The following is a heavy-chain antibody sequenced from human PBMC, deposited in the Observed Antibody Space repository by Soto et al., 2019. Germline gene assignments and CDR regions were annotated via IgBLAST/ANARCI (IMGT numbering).Heavy chain of an antibody. V-gene: IGHV3-21*01. CDR1: GFTFSSYS. Sequence: EVQLVESGGGLVKPGGSLRLSCAASGFTFSSYSINWVRQAPGKGLEWVSSISSSSSYIYYADSVKGRFTISRDNAKNSLYLQMNSLRAEDTAVYYCARFEFIPVDYYYYMDVWGKGTTVTVSS. CDR2: ISSSSSYI. J-gene: IGHJ6*03. CDR3: ARFEFIPVDYYYYMDV. D-gene: IGHD3-16*01.